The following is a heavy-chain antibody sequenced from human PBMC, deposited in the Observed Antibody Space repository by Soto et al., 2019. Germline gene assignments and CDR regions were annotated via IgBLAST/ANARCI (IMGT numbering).Heavy chain of an antibody. CDR1: GFTFSSYW. D-gene: IGHD6-19*01. V-gene: IGHV3-7*02. CDR2: IKQDGSEK. Sequence: PGGSLRLSCAASGFTFSSYWMSWVRQAPGKGLEWVANIKQDGSEKYYVDSVKGRFTISRDNAKNSLYLQMNSLRAEDTAVYYCARVLGWDKRYGMDVWGQGTTVTVSS. CDR3: ARVLGWDKRYGMDV. J-gene: IGHJ6*02.